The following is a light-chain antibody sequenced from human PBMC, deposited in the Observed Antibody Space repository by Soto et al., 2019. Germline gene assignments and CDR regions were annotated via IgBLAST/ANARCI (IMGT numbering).Light chain of an antibody. J-gene: IGLJ2*01. Sequence: QLVLTQSPSASASLGASVKLTCTLSSGHSSYAIAWHQQQPEKGPRYLMKLNSDGSHSKGDGIPDRFSGSSSGAERYLTISSLQSEDEADYYCQTYEVFCGGTKVTVL. CDR1: SGHSSYA. V-gene: IGLV4-69*01. CDR3: QTYEV. CDR2: LNSDGSH.